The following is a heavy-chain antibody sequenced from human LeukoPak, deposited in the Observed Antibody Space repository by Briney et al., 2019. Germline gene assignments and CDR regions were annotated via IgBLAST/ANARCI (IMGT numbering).Heavy chain of an antibody. J-gene: IGHJ4*02. CDR1: GYTFTSYD. Sequence: GASVKVSCKASGYTFTSYDINWVRQATGQGLEWMGWMNPNSGNTGYAQKFQGRVTMTRNTSISTAYMELSSLRSEDTAMYYCARRVTRTYYDFWSGYTGVFDYWGQGTLVTVSS. D-gene: IGHD3-3*01. CDR2: MNPNSGNT. CDR3: ARRVTRTYYDFWSGYTGVFDY. V-gene: IGHV1-8*01.